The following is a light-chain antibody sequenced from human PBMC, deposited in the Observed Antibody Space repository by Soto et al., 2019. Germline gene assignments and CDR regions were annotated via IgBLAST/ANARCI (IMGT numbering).Light chain of an antibody. J-gene: IGKJ1*01. CDR1: QSVSSSD. CDR3: QQYGSSPQT. Sequence: IVLTQSPGTLSLSPGERATLSCRASQSVSSSDLAWYQQRPGQAPRLLIYGASSRATGIPDRFSGSGSGTDFTLTISRLEPEDFAVYFCQQYGSSPQTFGQGTK. V-gene: IGKV3-20*01. CDR2: GAS.